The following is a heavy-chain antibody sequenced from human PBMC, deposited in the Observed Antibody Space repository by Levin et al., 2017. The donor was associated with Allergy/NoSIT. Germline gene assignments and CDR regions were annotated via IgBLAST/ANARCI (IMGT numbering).Heavy chain of an antibody. CDR1: GFTFSDYP. Sequence: GGSLRLSCATSGFTFSDYPIHWVRQAPGKGLEWVAVISSDGSKKYYADSVKGRFTISRDNSRNTLSLQMNNLRAEDTAVYYCARVGASSGSFYRHCDYWGQGSLVSVSS. CDR2: ISSDGSKK. CDR3: ARVGASSGSFYRHCDY. D-gene: IGHD2-15*01. V-gene: IGHV3-30-3*01. J-gene: IGHJ4*02.